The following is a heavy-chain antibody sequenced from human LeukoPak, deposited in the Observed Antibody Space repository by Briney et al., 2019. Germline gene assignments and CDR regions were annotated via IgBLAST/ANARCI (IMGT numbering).Heavy chain of an antibody. CDR1: GGSISSSSYY. D-gene: IGHD3-10*01. CDR2: IYYSGST. Sequence: PSETLSLTCTVSGGSISSSSYYWGWIRQPPGKGLEWIGSIYYSGSTYYNPSLKSRVTISVDTSKNQFSLKLNSVTAADTAVYYCARLWSSGTTPIDYWGQGTLVTASS. J-gene: IGHJ4*02. V-gene: IGHV4-39*07. CDR3: ARLWSSGTTPIDY.